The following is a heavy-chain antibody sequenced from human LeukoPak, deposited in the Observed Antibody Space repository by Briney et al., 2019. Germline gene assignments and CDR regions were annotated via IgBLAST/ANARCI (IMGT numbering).Heavy chain of an antibody. CDR1: GGSISSSRYY. Sequence: SQTLSLTCTVSGGSISSSRYYWGWIRQPPGKGLEWIGSIYYSGSTYYNPSLKSRVTISVDTSKNQFSLKLSSVTAADTAVYYCAARKLGILQLFDYWGQGTLVTVSS. CDR3: AARKLGILQLFDY. CDR2: IYYSGST. D-gene: IGHD7-27*01. V-gene: IGHV4-39*07. J-gene: IGHJ4*02.